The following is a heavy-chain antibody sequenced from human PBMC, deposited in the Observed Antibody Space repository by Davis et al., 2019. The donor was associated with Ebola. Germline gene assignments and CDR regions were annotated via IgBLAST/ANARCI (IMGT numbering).Heavy chain of an antibody. Sequence: GSLRPSCTVSGGSISSSSYYWGWTRQPPGKGLEWIGRIYYSGSTYYNPSLKSRVTISVDTSKNQFSLKLSSVTAADTAVYYCARLPDVLRFLEWLVDYWGQGTLVTVSS. CDR1: GGSISSSSYY. J-gene: IGHJ4*02. CDR3: ARLPDVLRFLEWLVDY. V-gene: IGHV4-39*01. CDR2: IYYSGST. D-gene: IGHD3-3*01.